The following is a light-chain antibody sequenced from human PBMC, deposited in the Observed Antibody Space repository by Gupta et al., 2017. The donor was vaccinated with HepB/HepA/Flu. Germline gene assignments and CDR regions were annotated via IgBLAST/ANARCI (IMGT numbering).Light chain of an antibody. CDR3: SSYTNYDTFYV. CDR2: DVT. V-gene: IGLV2-14*03. CDR1: SSDIGAYKY. Sequence: QSALTQHASVSGSPGQSITISCTGTSSDIGAYKYVSWHQQHPGKAPKLIIFDVTNRPSGVSNRFSGSKSGNTASLTISGLQTEDEADYYCSSYTNYDTFYVFGTGTTVTVL. J-gene: IGLJ1*01.